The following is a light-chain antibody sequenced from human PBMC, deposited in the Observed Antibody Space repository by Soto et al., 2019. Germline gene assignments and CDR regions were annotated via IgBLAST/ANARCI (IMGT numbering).Light chain of an antibody. CDR1: QSIVSW. CDR2: AAS. Sequence: DIQITQSPSILSESEGAKFTITCRASQSIVSWLAWYQQKPGKAPKLLIYAASTLQTGVPSRFSGSGSGTDFTLTISSLQPEDFATYYCQQLNSRGTFGGGTKVDI. CDR3: QQLNSRGT. V-gene: IGKV1-5*01. J-gene: IGKJ4*01.